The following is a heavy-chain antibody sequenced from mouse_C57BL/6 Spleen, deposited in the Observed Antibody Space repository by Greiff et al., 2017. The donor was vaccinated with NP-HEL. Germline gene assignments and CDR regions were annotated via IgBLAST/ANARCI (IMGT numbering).Heavy chain of an antibody. D-gene: IGHD1-1*01. J-gene: IGHJ2*01. Sequence: LQESGAELVKPGASVKISCKASGYAFSSYWMNWVKQRPGKGLEWIGQIYPGDGDTNYNGKFKDKATLTADKSSSTAYMQLSSLTYEDSAVYYCARGDYGSSSYFDYWGQGTTLTVSS. CDR1: GYAFSSYW. CDR2: IYPGDGDT. CDR3: ARGDYGSSSYFDY. V-gene: IGHV1-80*01.